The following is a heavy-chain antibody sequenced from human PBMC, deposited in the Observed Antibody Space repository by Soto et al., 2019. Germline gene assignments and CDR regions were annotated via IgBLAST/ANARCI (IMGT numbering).Heavy chain of an antibody. J-gene: IGHJ4*02. Sequence: QVQLVQSGAEVKKPGASVKVSCKASGYTFTSYGISWVRQAPGQGLEWMGWISAYNGNTNYAQKLQGRVTMTTDTSTSTAYMELRSLRSDDTAVYYCARDRPRRYCSGGSCYPYYFDYWGQGTLVTVSS. CDR1: GYTFTSYG. V-gene: IGHV1-18*01. CDR2: ISAYNGNT. D-gene: IGHD2-15*01. CDR3: ARDRPRRYCSGGSCYPYYFDY.